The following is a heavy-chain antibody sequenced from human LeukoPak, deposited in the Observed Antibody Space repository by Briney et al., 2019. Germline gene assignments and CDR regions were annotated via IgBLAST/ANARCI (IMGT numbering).Heavy chain of an antibody. CDR1: GGSISSYY. V-gene: IGHV4-59*01. CDR3: ASQGKNTGYSSGWFVY. D-gene: IGHD6-19*01. CDR2: IYYSGST. Sequence: PSETLPLTCTVSGGSISSYYWSWIRQPPGKGLEGIGYIYYSGSTNYNPSLKSRVTISVDTSKNQFSLKLSSVTAADTAVYYCASQGKNTGYSSGWFVYWGQGTLVTVSS. J-gene: IGHJ4*02.